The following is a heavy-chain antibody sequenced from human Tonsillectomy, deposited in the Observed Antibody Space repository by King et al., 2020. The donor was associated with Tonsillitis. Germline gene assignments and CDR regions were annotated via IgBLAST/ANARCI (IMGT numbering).Heavy chain of an antibody. J-gene: IGHJ5*02. Sequence: HWVRQAPGKGLEWVSVISFDGSRKTFADSVKGRFGISRDNSKKTLYLQMRSPLSEDTPVYYCANLPARTKESACGQGNLVIVSS. CDR3: ANLPARTKESA. CDR2: ISFDGSRK. D-gene: IGHD1-1*01. V-gene: IGHV3-30*18.